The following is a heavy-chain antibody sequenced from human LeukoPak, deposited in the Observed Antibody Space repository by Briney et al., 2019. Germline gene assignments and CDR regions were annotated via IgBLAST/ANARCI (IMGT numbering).Heavy chain of an antibody. V-gene: IGHV4-39*01. CDR3: ARQAFYGDYSDY. J-gene: IGHJ4*02. CDR2: IYYSGTT. D-gene: IGHD4-17*01. Sequence: PSETLSLTCTVSGGSSSSSSYYWDWIRQPPGKGLEWVGSIYYSGTTYYNPSLKSRVTVSIDTSKKQFSLKVSSVTAADTAVYYCARQAFYGDYSDYWGQGTLVTVSS. CDR1: GGSSSSSSYY.